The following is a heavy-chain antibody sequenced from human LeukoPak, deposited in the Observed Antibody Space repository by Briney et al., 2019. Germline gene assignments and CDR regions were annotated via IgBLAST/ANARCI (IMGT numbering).Heavy chain of an antibody. CDR1: GFIFSSYS. J-gene: IGHJ4*02. D-gene: IGHD6-13*01. CDR3: ARLAGAATASDY. V-gene: IGHV3-48*04. Sequence: GGSLRLSCAASGFIFSSYSMNWVRQAPGKGLEWVAYISSISDPIYYADSVKGRFTISGDNAKNSVHLQMNSLRAQDTAVYYCARLAGAATASDYWGQGALVTVSS. CDR2: ISSISDPI.